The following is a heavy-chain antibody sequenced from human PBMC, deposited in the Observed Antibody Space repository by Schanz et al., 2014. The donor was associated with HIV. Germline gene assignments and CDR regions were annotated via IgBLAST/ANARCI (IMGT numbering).Heavy chain of an antibody. J-gene: IGHJ4*02. V-gene: IGHV3-21*01. CDR1: GFTFSSYS. D-gene: IGHD3-22*01. Sequence: VQLVESGGGVVQPGRSLRLSCAASGFTFSSYSMNWVRQAPGKGLEWGSSISSSSTYIYYADSVKGRFTVSRDNAKNSLYLHMNSLRAEDTAVYYCARPDYYDTXGFGDWGRGTLVTVSS. CDR2: ISSSSTYI. CDR3: ARPDYYDTXGFGD.